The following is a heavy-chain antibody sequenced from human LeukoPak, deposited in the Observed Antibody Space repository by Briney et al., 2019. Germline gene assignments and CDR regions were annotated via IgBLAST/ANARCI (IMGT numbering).Heavy chain of an antibody. CDR3: ARVGHQYGSYFDY. V-gene: IGHV4-59*01. J-gene: IGHJ4*02. CDR2: IYYSGST. CDR1: GDSISSYY. D-gene: IGHD2-2*01. Sequence: SETLSLACTVSGDSISSYYWSWIRQPPGKGLEWIGYIYYSGSTNYNPSLKSRVTISVDTSKNQFSLKLSSVTAADTAVYYCARVGHQYGSYFDYWGQGTLVTVSS.